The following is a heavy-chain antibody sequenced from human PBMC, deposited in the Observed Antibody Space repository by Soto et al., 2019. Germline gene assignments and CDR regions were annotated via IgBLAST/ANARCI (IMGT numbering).Heavy chain of an antibody. Sequence: QVQLQESGPGLMKPSETLSLTCTVSGASITGSFFWSWIRQPAGKGLEWIGRFSLSGTTNYNPSLRSRFTMSADVSKNQFSLKLNSVTAADTAVYHCARVVRFCSSPSCRGRNWFDPWGQGTLVTVTS. D-gene: IGHD2-2*01. V-gene: IGHV4-4*07. CDR2: FSLSGTT. CDR1: GASITGSFF. J-gene: IGHJ5*02. CDR3: ARVVRFCSSPSCRGRNWFDP.